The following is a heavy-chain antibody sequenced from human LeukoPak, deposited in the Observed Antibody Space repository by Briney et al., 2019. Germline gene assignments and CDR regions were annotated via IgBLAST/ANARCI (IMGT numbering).Heavy chain of an antibody. V-gene: IGHV4-4*08. J-gene: IGHJ4*03. CDR3: ARGAWYYFGSGLSYYFGD. CDR1: GGSISSYY. D-gene: IGHD3-10*01. Sequence: SETLSLTCTVSGGSISSYYSSWIRHFPGKGLEWVGYIYSSGSTTYYATPKSRLTISLDTSKNQSSLKLTSVTAADTAVDYCARGAWYYFGSGLSYYFGDWGPVTLVTVAS. CDR2: IYSSGST.